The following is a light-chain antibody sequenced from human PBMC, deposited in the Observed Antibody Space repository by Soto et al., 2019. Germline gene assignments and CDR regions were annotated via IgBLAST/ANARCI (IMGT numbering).Light chain of an antibody. V-gene: IGLV2-14*01. CDR2: DVS. Sequence: QSVLTQPASVSGSPGQSITISCTGNSNDVDGYNYVSWYQQHPGKAPKLMIYDVSNRPSGVSNRFSGSKSGNTASLTISGLQAEDEAGYYCSSYTSSSTSYVFGTGTKSPS. CDR1: SNDVDGYNY. J-gene: IGLJ1*01. CDR3: SSYTSSSTSYV.